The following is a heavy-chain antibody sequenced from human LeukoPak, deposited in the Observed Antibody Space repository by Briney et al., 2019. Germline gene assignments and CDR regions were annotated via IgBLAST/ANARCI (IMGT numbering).Heavy chain of an antibody. Sequence: GGSLRLSCAASGFTFSDYYMSWIRQAPGKGLEWVSYISSSGSTIYYADSVKGRFTISRDNAKNSLYLQMNSLRAEDTAAYYCARDKRWLQRGAFDIWGQGTMVTVSS. J-gene: IGHJ3*02. D-gene: IGHD5-24*01. CDR1: GFTFSDYY. CDR3: ARDKRWLQRGAFDI. CDR2: ISSSGSTI. V-gene: IGHV3-11*04.